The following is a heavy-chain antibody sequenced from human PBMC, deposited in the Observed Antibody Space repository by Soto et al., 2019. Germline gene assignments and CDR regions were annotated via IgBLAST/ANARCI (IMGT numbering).Heavy chain of an antibody. D-gene: IGHD5-12*01. CDR1: GFTFSSFA. Sequence: QELLVESGGGVVQPGKSLRLSCAASGFTFSSFAMHWVRQAPGKGLEWVSVISFNGLSQFYPDSIRVLFTISRDNSKNTLYMQLDSLRPDDTAVYYCARGGRGLRGAFDVWGQGTEVSVS. V-gene: IGHV3-30*03. J-gene: IGHJ3*01. CDR2: ISFNGLSQ. CDR3: ARGGRGLRGAFDV.